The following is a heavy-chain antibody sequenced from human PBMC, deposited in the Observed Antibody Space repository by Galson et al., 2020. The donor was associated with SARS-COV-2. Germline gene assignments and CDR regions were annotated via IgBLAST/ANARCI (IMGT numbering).Heavy chain of an antibody. CDR2: ISGSGGST. D-gene: IGHD2-2*01. J-gene: IGHJ6*02. V-gene: IGHV3-23*01. CDR1: GFTFSSYA. Sequence: GGSLRLSCAASGFTFSSYAMSWVRQAPGKGLEWVSAISGSGGSTYYADSVKGRFTIPRDNSKNTLYLQMNSLRAEDTAVYYCSKDEYCSSTSCHRSYYDGMDVWGQGTTVTVSS. CDR3: SKDEYCSSTSCHRSYYDGMDV.